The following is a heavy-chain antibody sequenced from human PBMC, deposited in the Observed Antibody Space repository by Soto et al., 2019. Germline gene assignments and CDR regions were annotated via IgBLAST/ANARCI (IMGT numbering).Heavy chain of an antibody. CDR2: ISSSSSYI. V-gene: IGHV3-21*01. CDR1: GFSFSSYG. D-gene: IGHD4-17*01. CDR3: ARLTTAYYYYGMDV. J-gene: IGHJ6*02. Sequence: GGSLRLSCAASGFSFSSYGMEWVRLAPGKGLEWVSSISSSSSYIYYADSVKGRFTISRDNAKNSLYLQMNSLRAEDTAVYYCARLTTAYYYYGMDVWGRGTTVTVSS.